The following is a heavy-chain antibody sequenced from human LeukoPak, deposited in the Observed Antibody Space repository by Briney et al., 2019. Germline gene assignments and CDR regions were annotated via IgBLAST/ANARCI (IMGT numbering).Heavy chain of an antibody. CDR3: AKAWSYYFDH. D-gene: IGHD2-8*02. J-gene: IGHJ4*02. V-gene: IGHV3-23*01. CDR2: ISGSGDKT. CDR1: GFGFSHTA. Sequence: GGSLRLSCEASGFGFSHTAMNWVRQAPGKGPELVSFISGSGDKTHYTDSVKGRFTISRDNTNNTLCLQMNSLRAEDTAIYYCAKAWSYYFDHWGRGTLVTVSS.